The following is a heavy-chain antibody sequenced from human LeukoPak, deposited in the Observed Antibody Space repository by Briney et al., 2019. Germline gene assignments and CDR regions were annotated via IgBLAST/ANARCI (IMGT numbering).Heavy chain of an antibody. CDR3: ARLGGATSPFGY. CDR2: INHSGST. D-gene: IGHD1-26*01. Sequence: SETLSLTCAVYGGSFSGYYWSWIRQPPEKGLEWIGEINHSGSTNYNPSLKSRVTISVDTSKNQFSLKLSSVTAADTAIYYCARLGGATSPFGYWGQGTLVTVSS. CDR1: GGSFSGYY. J-gene: IGHJ4*02. V-gene: IGHV4-34*01.